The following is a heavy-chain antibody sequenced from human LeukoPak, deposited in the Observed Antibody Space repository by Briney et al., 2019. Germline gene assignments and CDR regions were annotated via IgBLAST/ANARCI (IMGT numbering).Heavy chain of an antibody. CDR2: INHSGST. CDR3: ARHWLDSGTPDRFDY. V-gene: IGHV4-34*01. Sequence: MPSETLSLTCAVYGGSFSGYYWSWIRQPPGKGLEWIGEINHSGSTNYNPSLKSRVTISVDTSKKQFSLKLSSVTAADTAVYYCARHWLDSGTPDRFDYWGQGTLVTVSS. J-gene: IGHJ4*02. D-gene: IGHD3-10*01. CDR1: GGSFSGYY.